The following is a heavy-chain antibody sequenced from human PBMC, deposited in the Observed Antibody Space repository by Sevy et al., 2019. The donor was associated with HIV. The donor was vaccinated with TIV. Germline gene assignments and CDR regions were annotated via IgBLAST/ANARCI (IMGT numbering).Heavy chain of an antibody. CDR1: GLSVSSNY. CDR3: TRVHSCGYPFDY. D-gene: IGHD3-22*01. J-gene: IGHJ4*02. CDR2: IYSSGRT. Sequence: GGSLRLSCAASGLSVSSNYMSWVRQAPGKGLEWVSLIYSSGRTYYGDSVKGRFTISRDDSKNTLYLQMNSVRAEDTALYYCTRVHSCGYPFDYWGQGSLVTVSS. V-gene: IGHV3-53*01.